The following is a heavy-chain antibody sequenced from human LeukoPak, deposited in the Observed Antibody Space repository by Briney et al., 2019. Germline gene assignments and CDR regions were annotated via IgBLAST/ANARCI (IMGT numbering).Heavy chain of an antibody. CDR1: GYTFTSYY. CDR3: ARSVYPRENWFDP. CDR2: INPSGGST. J-gene: IGHJ5*02. D-gene: IGHD1-26*01. Sequence: AASVKVSCKASGYTFTSYYMQWVRQAPGQGLEWMGIINPSGGSTSYAQKFQGRVTMTRDMSTSTVYMELSSLRSEDTAVYSCARSVYPRENWFDPWGQGNLVTVSS. V-gene: IGHV1-46*01.